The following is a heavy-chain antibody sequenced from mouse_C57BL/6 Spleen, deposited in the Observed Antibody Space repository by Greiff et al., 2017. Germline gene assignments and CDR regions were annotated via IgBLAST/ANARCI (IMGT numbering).Heavy chain of an antibody. Sequence: ESGPELVKPGASVKISCKASGYAFSSSWMNWVKQRPGKGLEWIGRIYPGDGDTNYNGKFKGKATLTADKSSSTAYMQLSSLTSEDSAVYFCARGNYYFDYWGQGTTLTVSS. CDR1: GYAFSSSW. CDR3: ARGNYYFDY. J-gene: IGHJ2*01. CDR2: IYPGDGDT. V-gene: IGHV1-82*01.